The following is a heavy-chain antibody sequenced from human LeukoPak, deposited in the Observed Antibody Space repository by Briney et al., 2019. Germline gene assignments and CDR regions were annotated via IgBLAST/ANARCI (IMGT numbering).Heavy chain of an antibody. V-gene: IGHV3-13*01. CDR3: ARDNYGDYANYGMDV. Sequence: GGSLRLSCAASGFTFSSYDMHWVRQATGKGLEWVSAIGTAGDTYYPGSVKGRFTISRENAKNSLYLQMNSLRAEDTAVYYCARDNYGDYANYGMDVWGQGTTVTVSS. CDR2: IGTAGDT. J-gene: IGHJ6*02. D-gene: IGHD4-17*01. CDR1: GFTFSSYD.